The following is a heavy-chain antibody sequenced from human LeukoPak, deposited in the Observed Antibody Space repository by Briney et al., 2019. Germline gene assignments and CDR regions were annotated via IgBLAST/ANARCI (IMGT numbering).Heavy chain of an antibody. D-gene: IGHD3-10*01. CDR3: ARTQLLWFGRPDY. CDR2: INTNTGNP. V-gene: IGHV7-4-1*02. Sequence: ASVKVSSKASGYTFTNHALNWVRQAPGQGLEYVGWINTNTGNPTYAQGFTGRFVLSLDTSVSTAYLQISSLKAEDTAVYYCARTQLLWFGRPDYWGQGTLVTVSS. CDR1: GYTFTNHA. J-gene: IGHJ4*02.